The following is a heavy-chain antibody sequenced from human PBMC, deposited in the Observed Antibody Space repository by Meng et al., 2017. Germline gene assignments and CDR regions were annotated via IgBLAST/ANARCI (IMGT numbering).Heavy chain of an antibody. J-gene: IGHJ4*02. Sequence: GEPVESGGGLVKPGGSLSLSCAASGFPFSDYYMSWIRQAPGKGLEWVSYISSSGSTIYYADSVKGRFTISRDNAKNSLYLQMNSLRAEDTAVYYCARSYSGSSLFDYWGQGTLVTVSS. CDR2: ISSSGSTI. D-gene: IGHD1-26*01. V-gene: IGHV3-11*04. CDR3: ARSYSGSSLFDY. CDR1: GFPFSDYY.